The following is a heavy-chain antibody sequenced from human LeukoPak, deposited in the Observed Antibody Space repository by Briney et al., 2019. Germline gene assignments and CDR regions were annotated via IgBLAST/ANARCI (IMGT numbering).Heavy chain of an antibody. CDR3: ARVIVDTGYDAFDI. CDR2: IYSGGNT. Sequence: QPGGSLRLSCAASGFTVSSNYMSWVRQAPGKGLEWLSIIYSGGNTYYADSGKGRFTISRDNSKNTVFLQMNSLRAEDTAVYYCARVIVDTGYDAFDIWGQGTMVTVSS. V-gene: IGHV3-66*01. J-gene: IGHJ3*02. CDR1: GFTVSSNY. D-gene: IGHD5-18*01.